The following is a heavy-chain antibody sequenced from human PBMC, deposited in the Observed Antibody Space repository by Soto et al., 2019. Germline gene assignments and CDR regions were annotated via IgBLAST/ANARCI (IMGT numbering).Heavy chain of an antibody. Sequence: EVQLVESGGGLAQPGGSLRLSCAASGFSFSNYWTHWVRQAPGKGLVWVSAISSDGTRTTYADSVKGRFTISRDNARNTLYLQVNSLRAEDAAVYYCVRDFRSHFDYWGHGTLVTVSS. CDR3: VRDFRSHFDY. V-gene: IGHV3-74*01. CDR1: GFSFSNYW. CDR2: ISSDGTRT. J-gene: IGHJ4*01.